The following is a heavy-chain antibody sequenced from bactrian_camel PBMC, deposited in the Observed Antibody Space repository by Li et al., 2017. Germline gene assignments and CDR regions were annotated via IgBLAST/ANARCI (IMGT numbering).Heavy chain of an antibody. CDR2: IHSEGDKP. J-gene: IGHJ4*01. CDR1: GFTDDPRS. CDR3: AAGRNSCPYCSDDYCHANY. V-gene: IGHV3-2*01. Sequence: VQLVESGGGSVEAGGSLTLACVASGFTDDPRSMAWFRRAPGEDLEWVSSIHSEGDKPYHSGHAMGRFTISIDSDSNTVSLQMNRLKLEDTAMYYCAAGRNSCPYCSDDYCHANYVGQ. D-gene: IGHD3*01.